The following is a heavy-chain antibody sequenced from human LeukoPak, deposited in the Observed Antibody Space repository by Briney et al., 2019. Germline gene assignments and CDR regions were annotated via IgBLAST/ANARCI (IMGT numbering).Heavy chain of an antibody. CDR1: GGSFSGYY. D-gene: IGHD3-10*01. J-gene: IGHJ4*02. CDR3: ARAFPMVRGVRLGYFDY. V-gene: IGHV4-34*01. CDR2: INHSGST. Sequence: SETLSLTCAVYGGSFSGYYWSWIRQPPGKGLEWIGEINHSGSTNYNPSLKGRVTISVDTSKNQFSLKLSSVTAADTAVYYCARAFPMVRGVRLGYFDYWGQGTLVTVSS.